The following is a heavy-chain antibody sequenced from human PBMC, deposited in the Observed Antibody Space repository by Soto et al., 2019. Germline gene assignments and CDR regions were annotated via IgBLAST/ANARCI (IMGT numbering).Heavy chain of an antibody. CDR1: GFTFDDYA. CDR2: ISWNSGSI. D-gene: IGHD3-10*01. Sequence: PGGSLRLSCAASGFTFDDYAMHWVRQAPGKGLEWVSGISWNSGSIGYADSVKGRSTISRDNAKNSLYLQMNSLRAEDTALYYCAKDYYGSGSYMGWFDPWGQGTLVTVSS. J-gene: IGHJ5*02. CDR3: AKDYYGSGSYMGWFDP. V-gene: IGHV3-9*01.